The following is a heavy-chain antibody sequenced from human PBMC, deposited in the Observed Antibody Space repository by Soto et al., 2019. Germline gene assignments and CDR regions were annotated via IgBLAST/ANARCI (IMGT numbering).Heavy chain of an antibody. V-gene: IGHV1-3*01. J-gene: IGHJ4*02. CDR3: ARNRVVVPAAYDY. Sequence: ASVKVTCKASGYTFTSYAMHWVRQAPGQRLEWMGWINAGNGNTKYSQKFQGRVTITRDTSASTAYMELSSLRSEDTAVYYCARNRVVVPAAYDYWGKGTLVTVS. D-gene: IGHD2-2*01. CDR1: GYTFTSYA. CDR2: INAGNGNT.